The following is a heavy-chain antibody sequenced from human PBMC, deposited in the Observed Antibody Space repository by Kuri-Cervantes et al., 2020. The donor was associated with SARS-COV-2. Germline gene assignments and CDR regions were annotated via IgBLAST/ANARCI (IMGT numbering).Heavy chain of an antibody. Sequence: GESLKISCAASGFTFRSYAMSWVRQAPGKGLEWVSVIYGGGSSTYYADSVKGRFTISRDNSKNTLYLQMNSLRAEDTAVYYCAKDREVHDYGGSFDYWGQGTLVTVSS. CDR1: GFTFRSYA. V-gene: IGHV3-23*03. J-gene: IGHJ4*02. CDR3: AKDREVHDYGGSFDY. CDR2: IYGGGSST. D-gene: IGHD4-17*01.